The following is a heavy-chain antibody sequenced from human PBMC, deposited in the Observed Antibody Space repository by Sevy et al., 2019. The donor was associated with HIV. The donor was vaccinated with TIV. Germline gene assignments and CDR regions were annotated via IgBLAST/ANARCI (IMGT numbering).Heavy chain of an antibody. J-gene: IGHJ5*02. CDR2: IVPVFGTS. Sequence: ASVKVSCKASGGTLTNYAISWVRQAPGQGLEWMGEIVPVFGTSHHARSFQGRVTITADESTSTAYMELRSLRSEDTAVYYCTSGADCSNGECYPRGFDPWGQGTLVTVSS. D-gene: IGHD2-8*01. CDR1: GGTLTNYA. V-gene: IGHV1-69*13. CDR3: TSGADCSNGECYPRGFDP.